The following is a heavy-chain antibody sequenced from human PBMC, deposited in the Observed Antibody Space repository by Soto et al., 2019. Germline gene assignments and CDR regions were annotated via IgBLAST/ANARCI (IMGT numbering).Heavy chain of an antibody. Sequence: PGGSLRLSCAASGFTFSSYWMHWVRQVPGKGLVWVSRIGSNGRSTNYADSVKGRFTISRDNAKNTLFLQMNSLRAEDTAVYYCARDVSNFVDYWGRRTSVTVSS. J-gene: IGHJ4*02. CDR2: IGSNGRST. D-gene: IGHD4-4*01. CDR1: GFTFSSYW. V-gene: IGHV3-74*01. CDR3: ARDVSNFVDY.